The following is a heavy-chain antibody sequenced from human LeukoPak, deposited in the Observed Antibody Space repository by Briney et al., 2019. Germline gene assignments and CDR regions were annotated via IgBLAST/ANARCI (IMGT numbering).Heavy chain of an antibody. J-gene: IGHJ6*03. CDR3: ARARQYYYYYYMDV. V-gene: IGHV1-2*06. Sequence: GASVKVSCKASGYTFTGYYMHWVRQAPGQGLEWMGRINPNSGGTNYAQKFQGRVTMTRDTSISTAYMELSRLRSDDTAVYYCARARQYYYYYYMDVWGKGTTVTDSS. CDR1: GYTFTGYY. CDR2: INPNSGGT.